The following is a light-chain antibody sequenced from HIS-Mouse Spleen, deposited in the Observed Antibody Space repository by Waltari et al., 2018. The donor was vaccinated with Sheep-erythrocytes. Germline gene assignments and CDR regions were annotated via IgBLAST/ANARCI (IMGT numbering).Light chain of an antibody. Sequence: AIQMTQSPCSLSASVGDRVTITCRASQGIRNDLGWYQQKPGKAPKLLIYTASSLQSGVPSRFSGSGSGTDFTLTISSLQPEDFATYYCLQDYNYPFTFGPGTKVDIK. CDR1: QGIRND. CDR2: TAS. V-gene: IGKV1-6*01. J-gene: IGKJ3*01. CDR3: LQDYNYPFT.